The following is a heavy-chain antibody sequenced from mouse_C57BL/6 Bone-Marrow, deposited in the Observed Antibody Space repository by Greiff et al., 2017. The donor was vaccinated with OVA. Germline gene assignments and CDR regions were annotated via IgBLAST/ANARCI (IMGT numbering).Heavy chain of an antibody. D-gene: IGHD6-5*01. CDR2: IWSGGST. V-gene: IGHV2-2*01. Sequence: VQLQQSGPGLVQPSQCLSITCTVSGFSFTSYGVHWVRQSPGKGLEWLGVIWSGGSTDYNATYIAILSISKDNVKSQVCFKMNRLQADDTAIYDCAKNFPRFDLLSMDYWGQGTAVTVSS. J-gene: IGHJ4*01. CDR3: AKNFPRFDLLSMDY. CDR1: GFSFTSYG.